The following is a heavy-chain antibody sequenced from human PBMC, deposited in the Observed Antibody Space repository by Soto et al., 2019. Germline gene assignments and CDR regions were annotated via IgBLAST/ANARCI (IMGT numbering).Heavy chain of an antibody. D-gene: IGHD6-19*01. Sequence: QLQLQESGSGLVKPSQTLSLTCAVSGGSISSGGSSWSWIRQPPGKGLEWIGYIYLSGSTYYNPSLKSRVTISVDRSKNQFSLKLSSVTAADTAVYYCARAGDSSGPVALGYWGQGTLVTVSS. V-gene: IGHV4-30-2*01. CDR3: ARAGDSSGPVALGY. CDR1: GGSISSGGSS. J-gene: IGHJ4*02. CDR2: IYLSGST.